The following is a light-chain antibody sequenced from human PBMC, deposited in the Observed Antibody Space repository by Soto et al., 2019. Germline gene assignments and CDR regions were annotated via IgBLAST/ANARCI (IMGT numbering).Light chain of an antibody. CDR2: DVN. J-gene: IGLJ1*01. CDR1: STDVDGYDY. CDR3: SSYTSSAPFYV. V-gene: IGLV2-14*03. Sequence: SVLPQPASVSGSPGQSITISCTGASTDVDGYDYVSWYQQHPGQAPKLMIYDVNNRPSGVSYRFSGSKSGDTASLTISGLQAEDDADYYCSSYTSSAPFYVFGTGTKVTVL.